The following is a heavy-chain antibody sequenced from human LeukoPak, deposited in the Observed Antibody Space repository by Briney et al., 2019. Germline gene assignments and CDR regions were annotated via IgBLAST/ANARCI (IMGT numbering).Heavy chain of an antibody. CDR2: IAYDGGNK. CDR1: GFTFSSFA. J-gene: IGHJ6*02. CDR3: VKSRSSRVGFYYYYAMDV. Sequence: PGGSLRLSCAASGFTFSSFAMHWGRQAPGKGLEWVAMIAYDGGNKYYADSVRGRFSISKDNSKNTLSLQMDNLRGEDPAVYYRVKSRSSRVGFYYYYAMDVWGQGPTVSVSS. V-gene: IGHV3-30-3*01. D-gene: IGHD3-10*01.